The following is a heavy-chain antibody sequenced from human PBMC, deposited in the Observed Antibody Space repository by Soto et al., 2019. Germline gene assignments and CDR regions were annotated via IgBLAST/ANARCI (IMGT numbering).Heavy chain of an antibody. Sequence: PSETLSLTCKVSGGSISSYYWSWIRQLPGKGLEWIGYIYYTGSTNYNRSLKSRVTRSVDTSKNQFSLKLSSVTVADTAVYYCAGSDGRGYGVGYYYGMDVWGQGTTVTVSS. CDR2: IYYTGST. CDR3: AGSDGRGYGVGYYYGMDV. CDR1: GGSISSYY. D-gene: IGHD3-10*01. J-gene: IGHJ6*02. V-gene: IGHV4-59*08.